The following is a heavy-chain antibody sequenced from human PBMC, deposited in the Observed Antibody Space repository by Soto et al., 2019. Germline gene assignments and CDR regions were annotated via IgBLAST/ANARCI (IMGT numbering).Heavy chain of an antibody. CDR1: GFTISSYS. V-gene: IGHV3-48*01. J-gene: IGHJ6*03. CDR3: ARDDWNRNYYYYYYMDV. D-gene: IGHD1-1*01. CDR2: ISSSSSTI. Sequence: EVQLVESGGGLVQPGGSLRLSCAASGFTISSYSMNWVRQAPGKGLEWVSYISSSSSTIYYADSVKGRFTISRDNAKNSLYQQMNSLRAEDTAVYYCARDDWNRNYYYYYYMDVWGKGTTVTVSS.